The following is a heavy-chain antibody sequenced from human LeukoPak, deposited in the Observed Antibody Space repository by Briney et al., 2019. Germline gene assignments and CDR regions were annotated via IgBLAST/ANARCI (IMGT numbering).Heavy chain of an antibody. CDR3: ARTERWLQEDAFDI. V-gene: IGHV4-59*08. D-gene: IGHD5-24*01. CDR2: IDYSGST. CDR1: GGSVRPYF. Sequence: SETLSLTCTVPGGSVRPYFWNWIRQSPGKGLEWLAFIDYSGSTSYNPSLNSRATISTDTSKNQFSLKLSSVTAADTAVYYCARTERWLQEDAFDIWGQGTMVTVSS. J-gene: IGHJ3*02.